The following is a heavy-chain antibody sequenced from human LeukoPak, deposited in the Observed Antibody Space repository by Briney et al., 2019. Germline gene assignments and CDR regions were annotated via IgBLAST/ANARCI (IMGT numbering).Heavy chain of an antibody. Sequence: ASVKVSCKASGYTFTSYYMHWVRQAPGQGLEWMGIINPSGGSTSYAQKFQGRVTMTRDTSTSTVYMELGSLRSEDTAVYYCARDRGGCSSTSCYNYYYYYYGMDVWGQGTTVTVSS. D-gene: IGHD2-2*02. CDR3: ARDRGGCSSTSCYNYYYYYYGMDV. V-gene: IGHV1-46*01. CDR1: GYTFTSYY. CDR2: INPSGGST. J-gene: IGHJ6*02.